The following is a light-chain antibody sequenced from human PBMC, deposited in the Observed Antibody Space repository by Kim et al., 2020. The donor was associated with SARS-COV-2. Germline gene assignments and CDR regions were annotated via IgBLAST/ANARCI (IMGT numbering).Light chain of an antibody. CDR2: GKN. CDR3: NSRDSNDNVV. V-gene: IGLV3-19*01. Sequence: SSELTQDPAVSVALGQTVSITCQGDSLRSYYATWYQQKPGQAPILVIYGKNNRPSGIPDRFSGSSSGNTASLTITGTPAGDEADYYCNSRDSNDNVVFGG. CDR1: SLRSYY. J-gene: IGLJ2*01.